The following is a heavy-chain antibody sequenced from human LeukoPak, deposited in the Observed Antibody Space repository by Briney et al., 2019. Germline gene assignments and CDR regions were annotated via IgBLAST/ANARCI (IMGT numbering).Heavy chain of an antibody. CDR1: GYSISSGYY. CDR3: ARVITMVRGVISVRDY. Sequence: SETLSLTCTVSGYSISSGYYWGWIRQPPGKGLEWIGSIYHSGSTYYNPSLKSRVTISVDTSKNQFSLKLSSVTAADTAVYYCARVITMVRGVISVRDYWGQGTLVTVSS. D-gene: IGHD3-10*01. CDR2: IYHSGST. J-gene: IGHJ4*02. V-gene: IGHV4-38-2*02.